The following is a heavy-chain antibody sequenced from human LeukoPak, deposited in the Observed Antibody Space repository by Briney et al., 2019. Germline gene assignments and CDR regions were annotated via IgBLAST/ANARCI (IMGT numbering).Heavy chain of an antibody. Sequence: SGTLSLTCAVSGGSISSYYWSWIRQPPGKGLEWIGYIYYSGTTNYNPSLKSRVTISVDTSKNQFSLKLSSVTAADTAVYYCARLSSGTLYLDYWGQGTLVTVSS. CDR1: GGSISSYY. CDR2: IYYSGTT. V-gene: IGHV4-59*01. D-gene: IGHD6-6*01. J-gene: IGHJ4*02. CDR3: ARLSSGTLYLDY.